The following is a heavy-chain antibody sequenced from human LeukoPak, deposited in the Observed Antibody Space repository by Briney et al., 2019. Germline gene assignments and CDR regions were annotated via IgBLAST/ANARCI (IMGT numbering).Heavy chain of an antibody. CDR1: GGTFSSYA. J-gene: IGHJ4*02. Sequence: ASVKVSCKASGGTFSSYAISWVRQAPGQGLEWMGGIIPIFGTANYAQKFQGRVTITADESTSTAYTELSSLRSEDTAVYYCARGHYDILTGLRNFDYWGQGTLVTVSS. V-gene: IGHV1-69*13. CDR2: IIPIFGTA. CDR3: ARGHYDILTGLRNFDY. D-gene: IGHD3-9*01.